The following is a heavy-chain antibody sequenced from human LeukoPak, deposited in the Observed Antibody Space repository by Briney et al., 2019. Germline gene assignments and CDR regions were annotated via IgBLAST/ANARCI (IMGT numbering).Heavy chain of an antibody. J-gene: IGHJ4*02. CDR3: AALYYDFWSGYYPLDS. Sequence: PSETLSLTCAVYGGSFSGYYWSWIRQPPGKGLEWIGEINHSGSTNYNPSLKSRVTISVDTSKNQFSLKLSSVTAADTAVYYCAALYYDFWSGYYPLDSWGQGTLVTVSS. D-gene: IGHD3-3*01. CDR1: GGSFSGYY. CDR2: INHSGST. V-gene: IGHV4-34*01.